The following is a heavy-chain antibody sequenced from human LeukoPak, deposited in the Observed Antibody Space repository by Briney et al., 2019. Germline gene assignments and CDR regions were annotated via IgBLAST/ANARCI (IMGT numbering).Heavy chain of an antibody. V-gene: IGHV4-39*07. D-gene: IGHD3-22*01. CDR2: IYYSGST. J-gene: IGHJ4*02. CDR3: ARGKHYFDSTGYHTIFDF. Sequence: PSETLSLTCTVSGGSISSSSYYWGWIRQPPGKGLEWIGSIYYSGSTYYNPSLKSRVTISVDTSKNQFSLKLNSVTATDTAVYYCARGKHYFDSTGYHTIFDFWGQGTLVTVSS. CDR1: GGSISSSSYY.